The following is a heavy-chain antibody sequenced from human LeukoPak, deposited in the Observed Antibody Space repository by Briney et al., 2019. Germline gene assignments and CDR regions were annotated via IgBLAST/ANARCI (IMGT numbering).Heavy chain of an antibody. CDR2: ISGSGGST. J-gene: IGHJ4*02. CDR1: GFTFRSYA. Sequence: GGSLRLSCAASGFTFRSYAMSWVRQAPGKGLEWVSAISGSGGSTYYADSVKGRFTISRDNSKTTLYLQVNSLRAEDTAVYYCAKDFAVYSTSYYDYWGQGALVIVSS. V-gene: IGHV3-23*01. CDR3: AKDFAVYSTSYYDY. D-gene: IGHD6-13*01.